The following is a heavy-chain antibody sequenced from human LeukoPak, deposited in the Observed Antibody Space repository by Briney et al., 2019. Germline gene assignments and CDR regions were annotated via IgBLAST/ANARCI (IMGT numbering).Heavy chain of an antibody. V-gene: IGHV4-30-4*07. D-gene: IGHD3-22*01. CDR3: ARDEGYSGDYYYYYIDI. CDR2: IYYSGST. J-gene: IGHJ6*03. CDR1: GGSISSGGYS. Sequence: PSQTLSLTCAVSGGSISSGGYSWSWIRQPPGKGLEWIGYIYYSGSTYYNPSLKSRVTISVDTSKNQFSLRLSSVTAADTAVYYCARDEGYSGDYYYYYIDIWGKGTTVTISS.